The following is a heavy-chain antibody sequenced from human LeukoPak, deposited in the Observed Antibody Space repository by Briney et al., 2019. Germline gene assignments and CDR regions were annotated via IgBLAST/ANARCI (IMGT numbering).Heavy chain of an antibody. CDR3: ARDILTGYYSDY. CDR1: GFTFDDYA. J-gene: IGHJ4*02. CDR2: ISWNSGSI. Sequence: GGSLRLSCAASGFTFDDYAMHWVRQAPGKGLEWVSGISWNSGSIGYADSVKGRFTISRDNAKNSLYLQMNSLRAEDTAVYYCARDILTGYYSDYWGQGTLVTVSS. V-gene: IGHV3-9*01. D-gene: IGHD3-9*01.